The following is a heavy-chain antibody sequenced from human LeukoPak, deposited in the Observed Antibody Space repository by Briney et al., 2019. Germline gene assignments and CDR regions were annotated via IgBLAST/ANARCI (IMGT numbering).Heavy chain of an antibody. CDR3: ASDLSYGSGSYGYGMDV. V-gene: IGHV1-2*02. D-gene: IGHD3-10*01. Sequence: ASVKVSCKASGYTFTGYYMHWVRQAPGQGLEWMGWINPNSGGTNYAQKFQGRVTMTRDTSISTAYMELSRLRSDDTAVYYCASDLSYGSGSYGYGMDVWGQGTTVTVSS. J-gene: IGHJ6*02. CDR2: INPNSGGT. CDR1: GYTFTGYY.